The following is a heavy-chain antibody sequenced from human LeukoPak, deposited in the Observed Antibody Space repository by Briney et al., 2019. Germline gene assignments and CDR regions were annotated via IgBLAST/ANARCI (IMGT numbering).Heavy chain of an antibody. D-gene: IGHD3-10*01. CDR3: ARHFTMVRGALDY. J-gene: IGHJ4*02. CDR2: INHSGST. V-gene: IGHV4-34*01. Sequence: PSETLSLTCAVYGGSFSGYYWSWIRQPPGKVLEWIGEINHSGSTNYNPSLKSRVTISVDTSKNQFSLKLSSVTAADTAVYYCARHFTMVRGALDYWGQGTLVTVSS. CDR1: GGSFSGYY.